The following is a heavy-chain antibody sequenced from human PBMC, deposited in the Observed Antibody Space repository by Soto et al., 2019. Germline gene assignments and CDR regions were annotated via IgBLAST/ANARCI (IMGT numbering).Heavy chain of an antibody. Sequence: QVQLQESGPGLVKPSQTLSLTCTVSGGSISSGGYYWSWIRQHPGKGLEWIGYIYYSGSTYYNPPLKMRVTLSVDTSKTRFSLRLSSVTAADTAVYYCAALYSSSSVGAFDIWGQGTMVTVSS. CDR1: GGSISSGGYY. J-gene: IGHJ3*02. CDR3: AALYSSSSVGAFDI. V-gene: IGHV4-31*03. D-gene: IGHD6-6*01. CDR2: IYYSGST.